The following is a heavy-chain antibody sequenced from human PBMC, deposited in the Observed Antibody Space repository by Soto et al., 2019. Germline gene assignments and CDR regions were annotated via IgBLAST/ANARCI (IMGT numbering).Heavy chain of an antibody. J-gene: IGHJ4*02. CDR2: IKQDGSEK. V-gene: IGHV3-7*01. D-gene: IGHD3-3*01. Sequence: PGGSLRLSCAASGFTFSSYWMSWVRQAPGKGLEWVANIKQDGSEKYYVDSVKGRFTISRDNAKNSLYLQMNSLRAEDTAVYYCARPSGYYDYYFDYWGQGTLVTVSS. CDR1: GFTFSSYW. CDR3: ARPSGYYDYYFDY.